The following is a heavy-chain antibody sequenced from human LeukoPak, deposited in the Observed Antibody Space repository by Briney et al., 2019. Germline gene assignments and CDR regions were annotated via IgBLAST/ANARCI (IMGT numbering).Heavy chain of an antibody. CDR2: IYRDDTT. J-gene: IGHJ4*02. D-gene: IGHD3-16*02. CDR1: GVTFSSYG. V-gene: IGHV3-53*01. Sequence: GGSLRLSCAASGVTFSSYGMSWVRQAPGKGLEWVSVIYRDDTTYYADSVKGRFTIFRDNSKNTLYLQMNSLRDDDTAVYYCARAPYGVGYTAERDYWGQGTLVTVSS. CDR3: ARAPYGVGYTAERDY.